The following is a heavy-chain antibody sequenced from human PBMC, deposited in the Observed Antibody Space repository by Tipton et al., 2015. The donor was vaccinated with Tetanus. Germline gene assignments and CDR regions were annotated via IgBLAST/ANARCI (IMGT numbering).Heavy chain of an antibody. J-gene: IGHJ4*02. D-gene: IGHD6-19*01. Sequence: SLRLSCAASGFTFSSYGMHWVRQAPGKGLEWVAVISYDGSSEYYADSVKGRFTISRDISKNTLFLQMSSLRPEDTALYYCARDPNSSGWYPAYFDLWGQGTLVTVSP. CDR1: GFTFSSYG. CDR2: ISYDGSSE. V-gene: IGHV3-30*03. CDR3: ARDPNSSGWYPAYFDL.